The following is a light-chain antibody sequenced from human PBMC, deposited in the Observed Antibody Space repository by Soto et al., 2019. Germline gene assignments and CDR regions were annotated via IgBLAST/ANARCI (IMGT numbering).Light chain of an antibody. CDR2: EVS. CDR3: CSYAGSSTPYV. CDR1: SSGVGSYNL. V-gene: IGLV2-23*02. J-gene: IGLJ1*01. Sequence: QSALTQPASVSGSPGQSITISCTGTSSGVGSYNLVSWYQQHPGKAPELMIYEVSKRPSGVSSRFSGSKSGNTASLTISGLQAEDEADYYCCSYAGSSTPYVFGTGTKVTVL.